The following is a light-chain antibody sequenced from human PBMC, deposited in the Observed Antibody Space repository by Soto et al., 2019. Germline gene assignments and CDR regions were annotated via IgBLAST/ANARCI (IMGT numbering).Light chain of an antibody. Sequence: EIVLTQSPGTLSLSPGERATLSCRASQSVSSSYLAWYQQKPGQAPRLLIYGASSRATGIPDRFSGSGSGTDFPLTISRQEPEDLAVYYCQQYCSSSWTFGQGTKGEIK. CDR1: QSVSSSY. CDR2: GAS. J-gene: IGKJ1*01. V-gene: IGKV3-20*01. CDR3: QQYCSSSWT.